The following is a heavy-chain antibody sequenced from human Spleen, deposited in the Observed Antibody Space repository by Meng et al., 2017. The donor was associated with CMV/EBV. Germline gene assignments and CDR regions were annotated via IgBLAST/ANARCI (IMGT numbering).Heavy chain of an antibody. CDR1: YS. CDR3: ARDRAPDDFWSGYADLYGMDV. V-gene: IGHV3-21*01. J-gene: IGHJ6*02. CDR2: ISSSSSYI. D-gene: IGHD3-3*01. Sequence: YSMHWVRQAPGKGLEWVSSISSSSSYIYYADSVKGRFTISRDNAKNSLYLQMNSLRAEDTAVYYCARDRAPDDFWSGYADLYGMDVWGQGTTVTVSS.